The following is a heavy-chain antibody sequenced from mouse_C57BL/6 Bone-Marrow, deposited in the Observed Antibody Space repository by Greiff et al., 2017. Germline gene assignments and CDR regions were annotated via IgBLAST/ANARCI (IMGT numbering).Heavy chain of an antibody. D-gene: IGHD2-1*01. Sequence: VQLQQSGPELVKPGASVKIPCKASGYTFTDYNMDWVKQSHGKSLEWIGDINPNNGGTIYNQKFKGKATLTVDKSSSTAYMELRSLTSEDTAVYYSARRLLCPGYYAMDYWGQGTSVTVSS. V-gene: IGHV1-18*01. J-gene: IGHJ4*01. CDR2: INPNNGGT. CDR3: ARRLLCPGYYAMDY. CDR1: GYTFTDYN.